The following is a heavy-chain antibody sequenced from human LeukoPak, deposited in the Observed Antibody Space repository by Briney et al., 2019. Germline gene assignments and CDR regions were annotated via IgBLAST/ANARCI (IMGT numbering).Heavy chain of an antibody. D-gene: IGHD4-23*01. CDR1: GSTFSTYG. CDR3: ARDTPGYGGDDFDY. CDR2: IQAGGDEK. Sequence: GGSLRLSCAASGSTFSTYGMHWVRQAPGKGLEWMTFIQAGGDEKYYAESVKGRFTVSRDNSKNTLYLQMNSLRAEDTAVYYCARDTPGYGGDDFDYWGQGALVTVSS. J-gene: IGHJ4*02. V-gene: IGHV3-30*02.